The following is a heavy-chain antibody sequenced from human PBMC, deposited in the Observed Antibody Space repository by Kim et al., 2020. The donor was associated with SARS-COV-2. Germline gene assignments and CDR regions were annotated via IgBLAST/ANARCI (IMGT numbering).Heavy chain of an antibody. D-gene: IGHD2-15*01. Sequence: GGSLRLSCVASVFMFSGYWMSWVRQAPGKGLEWVASTKEDGSEKYYVDSVKGRFTISRDNARNTLYLQMNSLRADDTAVYYCARDGGLCSGGACYTAHDFWGQGTLATVSS. J-gene: IGHJ4*02. CDR1: VFMFSGYW. CDR2: TKEDGSEK. V-gene: IGHV3-7*03. CDR3: ARDGGLCSGGACYTAHDF.